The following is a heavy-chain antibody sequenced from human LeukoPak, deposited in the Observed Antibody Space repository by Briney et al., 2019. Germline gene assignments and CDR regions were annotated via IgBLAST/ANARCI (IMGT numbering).Heavy chain of an antibody. CDR1: GFSLSNHW. J-gene: IGHJ6*02. CDR3: ARGHYGLDV. Sequence: PGGSLRLSCAASGFSLSNHWVTWVRQAPGKRPEWVAHINVDGSEKDFLDSVRGRFTISRDNSKNSVYLQMNTLRVEDTAVYHCARGHYGLDVWGQGTTVTVSS. V-gene: IGHV3-7*01. CDR2: INVDGSEK.